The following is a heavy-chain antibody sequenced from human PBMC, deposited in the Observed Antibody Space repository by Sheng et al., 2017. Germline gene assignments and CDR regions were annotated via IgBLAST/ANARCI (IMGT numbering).Heavy chain of an antibody. Sequence: QVQLQESGPGLVKPSETLSLTCTVSGYSISSGYYWGWIRQPPGKGLEWIGSIYHSGSTYYNPSLKSRVTISVDTSKNQFSLKLSSVTAADTAVYYCAASSDYYDSTSIWGQGTTVTVSS. CDR2: IYHSGST. D-gene: IGHD3-22*01. V-gene: IGHV4-38-2*02. J-gene: IGHJ3*02. CDR3: AASSDYYDSTSI. CDR1: GYSISSGYY.